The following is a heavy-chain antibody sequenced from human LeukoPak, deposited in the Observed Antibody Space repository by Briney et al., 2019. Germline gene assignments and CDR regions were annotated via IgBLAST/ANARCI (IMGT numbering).Heavy chain of an antibody. V-gene: IGHV4-4*07. J-gene: IGHJ6*03. CDR3: ARDSGYSSSWPYYYYYYMDV. CDR1: GGSFSSYY. D-gene: IGHD6-13*01. Sequence: SETLSLTCAVYGGSFSSYYWSWIRQPAGKGLEWIGRIYTSGSTNYNPSLKSRVTMSVDTSKNQFSLKLSSVTAADTAVYYCARDSGYSSSWPYYYYYYMDVWGKGTTVTISS. CDR2: IYTSGST.